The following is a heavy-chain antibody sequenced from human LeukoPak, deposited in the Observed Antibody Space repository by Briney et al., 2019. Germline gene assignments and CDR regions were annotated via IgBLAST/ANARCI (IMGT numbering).Heavy chain of an antibody. CDR2: ISSSSSTI. CDR1: GFTFSSYS. D-gene: IGHD3-22*01. J-gene: IGHJ4*02. V-gene: IGHV3-48*04. Sequence: GGSLRLSCAASGFTFSSYSMNWVRQAPGKGLEWVSYISSSSSTIYYADSVKGRFTVSRDNAKNSLSLQVNSLRAEDTAVYYCARSRSGYYEDYWGQGTLVTVSS. CDR3: ARSRSGYYEDY.